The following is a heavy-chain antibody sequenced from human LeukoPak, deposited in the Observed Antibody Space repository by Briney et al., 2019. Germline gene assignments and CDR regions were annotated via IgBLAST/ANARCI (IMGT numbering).Heavy chain of an antibody. CDR3: ASYYYDSSGYYYPFDY. J-gene: IGHJ4*02. CDR2: INPNSGGT. Sequence: ASVKVSCKASGYTFTGYYMRWVRQAPGQGLEWMGRINPNSGGTNYAQKFQGRVTMTRDTSISTAYMELSRLRSDDTAVYYCASYYYDSSGYYYPFDYWGQGTLVTVSS. D-gene: IGHD3-22*01. CDR1: GYTFTGYY. V-gene: IGHV1-2*06.